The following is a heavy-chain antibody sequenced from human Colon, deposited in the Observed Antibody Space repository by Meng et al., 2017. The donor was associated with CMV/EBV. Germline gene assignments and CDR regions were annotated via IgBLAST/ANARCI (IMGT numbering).Heavy chain of an antibody. Sequence: ASVKVSCKASGFTFTGYYIHWVRQAPGQGLEWMGNSGGTNYAQKFQGRLTMTRDISNSTVYMELSRLRSDDTAVYYCATLPHPGLILAAFDFWGQGTLVTVSS. J-gene: IGHJ4*02. D-gene: IGHD2/OR15-2a*01. V-gene: IGHV1-2*02. CDR1: GFTFTGYY. CDR2: SGGT. CDR3: ATLPHPGLILAAFDF.